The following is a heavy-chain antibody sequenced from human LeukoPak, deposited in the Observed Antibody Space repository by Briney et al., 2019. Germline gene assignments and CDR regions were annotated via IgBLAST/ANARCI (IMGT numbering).Heavy chain of an antibody. D-gene: IGHD1-26*01. V-gene: IGHV3-7*01. CDR3: ARDKGVVGTLAP. Sequence: QSGGSLRLSCAASGFMFSSYWMSWVRQAPEKGPEWVANIKEDGSEKYYVDSVKGRFTISRDNAKNSLYLQMNSLRAEDTAIYYCARDKGVVGTLAPWGQGTLVTVSS. CDR2: IKEDGSEK. CDR1: GFMFSSYW. J-gene: IGHJ5*02.